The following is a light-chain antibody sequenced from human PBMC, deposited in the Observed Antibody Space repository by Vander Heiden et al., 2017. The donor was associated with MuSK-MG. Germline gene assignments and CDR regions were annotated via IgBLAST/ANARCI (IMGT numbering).Light chain of an antibody. CDR1: SSNIGSNT. J-gene: IGLJ3*02. CDR3: AAWHDSLNGVV. Sequence: QSVLTQPPSASGTPGQRVTISCSGSSSNIGSNTVNWYQHLPATAPKLLIDRKNRRPSGVPYRFSGSKSGTSASLAIQGLQSEDEAEYECAAWHDSLNGVVFGGGTKLTVL. V-gene: IGLV1-44*01. CDR2: RKN.